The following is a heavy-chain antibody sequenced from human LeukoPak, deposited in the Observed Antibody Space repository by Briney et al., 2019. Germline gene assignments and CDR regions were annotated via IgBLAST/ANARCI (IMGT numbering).Heavy chain of an antibody. CDR1: GGTFSSYA. CDR2: IIPIFGTA. V-gene: IGHV1-69*05. CDR3: ASCYGDYYLLDY. Sequence: SVKVSCKASGGTFSSYAISWVRQAPGQGLEWMGRIIPIFGTANYAQKFQGRVTITTDESTSTAYMELSSLRSEDTAVYYCASCYGDYYLLDYWGQGTLVTVSS. D-gene: IGHD4-17*01. J-gene: IGHJ4*02.